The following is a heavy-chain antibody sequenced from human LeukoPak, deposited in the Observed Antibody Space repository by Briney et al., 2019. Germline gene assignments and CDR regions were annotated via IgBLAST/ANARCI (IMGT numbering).Heavy chain of an antibody. J-gene: IGHJ4*02. Sequence: GGSLRLSCSASGFTFSSYAMSWDRQAPGKGLEWVSAISGSGGSTYYADSVKGRFTISRDNSKNTLYLQMNSLRAEDTAVYYCAKDLRYGDRDYWGQGTLVTVSS. D-gene: IGHD4-17*01. CDR1: GFTFSSYA. V-gene: IGHV3-23*01. CDR2: ISGSGGST. CDR3: AKDLRYGDRDY.